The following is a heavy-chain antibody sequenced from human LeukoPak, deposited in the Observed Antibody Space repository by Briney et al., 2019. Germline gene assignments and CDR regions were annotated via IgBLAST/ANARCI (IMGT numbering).Heavy chain of an antibody. Sequence: GGSLRLSCAASGFTFSSYWMSWVRQAPGKGLEWVAVISYDGSNKYYADSVKGRFTISRDNSKNTLYLQMNNLRAEDTAVYYCARDAGYCSGGSCPSFDYWGQGTLVTLSS. CDR1: GFTFSSYW. CDR2: ISYDGSNK. D-gene: IGHD2-15*01. CDR3: ARDAGYCSGGSCPSFDY. V-gene: IGHV3-30*03. J-gene: IGHJ4*02.